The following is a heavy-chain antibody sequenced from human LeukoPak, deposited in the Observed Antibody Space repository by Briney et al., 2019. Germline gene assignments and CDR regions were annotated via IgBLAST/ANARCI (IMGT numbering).Heavy chain of an antibody. CDR3: ARVNRVTMVRGVIDYYGMDV. D-gene: IGHD3-10*01. CDR2: IYYSGST. Sequence: SETLSLTCTVSGGSISSSSYYWGWIRQPPGKGLEWIGSIYYSGSTYYNPSLKSRVTISVDTSKNQFSLKLSSVTAADTAVYYCARVNRVTMVRGVIDYYGMDVWGQGTTVTVSS. CDR1: GGSISSSSYY. V-gene: IGHV4-39*07. J-gene: IGHJ6*02.